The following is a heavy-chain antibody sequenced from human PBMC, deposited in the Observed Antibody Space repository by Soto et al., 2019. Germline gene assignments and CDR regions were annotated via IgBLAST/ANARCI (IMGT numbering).Heavy chain of an antibody. CDR3: AGRFLGALRWYFVVDC. CDR2: IYYSGST. J-gene: IGHJ4*02. Sequence: SETLSLTCTVSGGSVSSGSYYWSWIRQPPGKGLEWIGYIYYSGSTNYNPSLKSRVTISVDTSKNQFSLKLSSVTAADTAVYYCAGRFLGALRWYFVVDCWAQATLVTVSS. D-gene: IGHD2-15*01. V-gene: IGHV4-61*01. CDR1: GGSVSSGSYY.